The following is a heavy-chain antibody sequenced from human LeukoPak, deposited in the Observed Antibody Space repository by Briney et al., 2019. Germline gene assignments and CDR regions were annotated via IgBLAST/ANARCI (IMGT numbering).Heavy chain of an antibody. V-gene: IGHV3-23*01. Sequence: GGSLRLSCAASGFTFSSYAMSWVRQAPGKGLEWVSAVSGNGGGTYYADSVKGRFTISRDNSKNTLYLQMNSLRVEDTAVYYCAREGVPAVNWFDPWGQGTLVTVSS. J-gene: IGHJ5*02. D-gene: IGHD2-2*01. CDR2: VSGNGGGT. CDR3: AREGVPAVNWFDP. CDR1: GFTFSSYA.